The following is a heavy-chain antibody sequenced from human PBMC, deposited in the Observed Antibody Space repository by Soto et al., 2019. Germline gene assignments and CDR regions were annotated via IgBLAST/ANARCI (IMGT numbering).Heavy chain of an antibody. J-gene: IGHJ6*02. CDR3: ARDPTYYDILTGSTPDNYYYYYGMDV. CDR2: IWYDGGNK. D-gene: IGHD3-9*01. CDR1: GFTFSSYG. V-gene: IGHV3-30*19. Sequence: GGSLRLSCAASGFTFSSYGMHWVRQAPGKGLEWVAVIWYDGGNKYYADSVKGRFTISRDNSKNTLYLQMNSLRAEDTAVYYCARDPTYYDILTGSTPDNYYYYYGMDVWGQGTTVTVSS.